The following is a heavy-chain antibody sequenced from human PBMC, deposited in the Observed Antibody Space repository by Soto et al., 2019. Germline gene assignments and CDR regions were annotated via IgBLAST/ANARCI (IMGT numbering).Heavy chain of an antibody. Sequence: EVQLLESGGGLVQPGGSLRLSCAASGFTFSSYAMSWVRQAPGKGLEWVSAISGSGGSTYYADSVKGRFTISRDNSKNTLYLQMNSLRAEDTAVYYCAKDMRARQYYYYYMDVWGKGTTVTVSS. CDR2: ISGSGGST. CDR1: GFTFSSYA. V-gene: IGHV3-23*01. D-gene: IGHD6-6*01. CDR3: AKDMRARQYYYYYMDV. J-gene: IGHJ6*03.